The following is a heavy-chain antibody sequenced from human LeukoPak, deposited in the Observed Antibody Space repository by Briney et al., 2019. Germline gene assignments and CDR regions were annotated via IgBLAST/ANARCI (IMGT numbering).Heavy chain of an antibody. D-gene: IGHD2-2*01. Sequence: PSGTLSLTCTVSGGSISSGGYYWSWIRQHPGKGLEWIGYIYYSGSTYYNPSLKSRVTISVDTSKNQFSLKLSSVTAADTAVYYCARGYCSSTSCYGLDYWGQGTLVTVSS. J-gene: IGHJ4*02. CDR1: GGSISSGGYY. V-gene: IGHV4-31*03. CDR3: ARGYCSSTSCYGLDY. CDR2: IYYSGST.